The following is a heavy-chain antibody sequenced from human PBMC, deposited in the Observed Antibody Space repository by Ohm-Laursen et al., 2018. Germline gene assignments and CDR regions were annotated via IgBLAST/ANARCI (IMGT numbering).Heavy chain of an antibody. CDR3: ARARYGLDV. J-gene: IGHJ6*02. CDR1: GYTFTSYY. V-gene: IGHV1-46*01. Sequence: GASVKVPCKASGYTFTSYYMHWVRQAPGQGLEWMGVITPNDGSTTYAQKFQGRVTMTRDTSTSTVYMELSSLISEDPALYYCARARYGLDVWGQGTTVTVSS. CDR2: ITPNDGST.